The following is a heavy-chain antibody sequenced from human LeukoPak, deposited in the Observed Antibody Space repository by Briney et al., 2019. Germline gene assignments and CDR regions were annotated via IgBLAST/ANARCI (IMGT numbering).Heavy chain of an antibody. Sequence: GGSLRLSCAASGFTFSSYAMHWVRQAPGKGLEWEAVISYDGSNKYYADSVKGRFTISRDNSKNTLYLQMNSLRAGDTAVYYCARGDSSSDGLWFGDLGGTDAFDIWGQGTMVTVSS. D-gene: IGHD3-10*01. V-gene: IGHV3-30*14. CDR3: ARGDSSSDGLWFGDLGGTDAFDI. CDR2: ISYDGSNK. J-gene: IGHJ3*02. CDR1: GFTFSSYA.